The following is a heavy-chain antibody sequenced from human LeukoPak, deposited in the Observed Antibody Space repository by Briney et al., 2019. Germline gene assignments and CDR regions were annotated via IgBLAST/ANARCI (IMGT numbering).Heavy chain of an antibody. V-gene: IGHV4-39*01. CDR1: GGSISSTTHY. J-gene: IGHJ4*02. D-gene: IGHD4-23*01. Sequence: SETLSLTCTVSGGSISSTTHYWGWIRQPPGKGLEWIGSIYYSGNTDYNPSLKSRVTISVDTSKNQFSLKLNSVTAADTAVYYCARRLYGGNFDNWGQGTLVTVSS. CDR2: IYYSGNT. CDR3: ARRLYGGNFDN.